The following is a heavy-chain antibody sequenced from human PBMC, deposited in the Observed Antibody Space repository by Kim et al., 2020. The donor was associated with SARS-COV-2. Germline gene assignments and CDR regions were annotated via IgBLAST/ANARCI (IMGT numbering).Heavy chain of an antibody. CDR3: AREGELGISHNWYFDP. CDR2: IYYSGST. D-gene: IGHD7-27*01. Sequence: SETLSLTCTVSGGSISSGGYYWSWIRQHPGKGLEWIGYIYYSGSTYYNPSLKSRVTISVDTSKNQFSLKLSSVTAADTAVYYCAREGELGISHNWYFDPWGRGNLVTVSS. CDR1: GGSISSGGYY. V-gene: IGHV4-31*03. J-gene: IGHJ2*01.